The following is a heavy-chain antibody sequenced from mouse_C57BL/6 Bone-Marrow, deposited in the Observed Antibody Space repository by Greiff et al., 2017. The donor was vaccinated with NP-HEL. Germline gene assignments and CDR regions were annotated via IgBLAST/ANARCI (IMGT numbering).Heavy chain of an antibody. CDR2: IRNKANGYTT. J-gene: IGHJ2*01. CDR3: ARYSYVDLDY. V-gene: IGHV7-3*01. Sequence: EVQLQESGGGLVQPGGSLSLSCAASGFTFTDYYMSWVRQPPGKALEWFGIIRNKANGYTTEDSASVKGQFTISRDNSQSILYLQMSALRAEDSATYYCARYSYVDLDYWGQGTTLTVSA. CDR1: GFTFTDYY.